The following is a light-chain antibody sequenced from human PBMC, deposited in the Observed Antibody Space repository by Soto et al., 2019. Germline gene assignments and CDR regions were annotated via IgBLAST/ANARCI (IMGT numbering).Light chain of an antibody. V-gene: IGLV2-23*01. J-gene: IGLJ2*01. CDR1: STDVGGYNL. CDR3: CSYSGSNTLV. Sequence: QSALTQPASVSGSPGYSISISCTGTSTDVGGYNLVSWYQQHPGKAPRLMIYEGSERPSGVSNRFSGSNSGSTASLTISGLQAEDEADYYCCSYSGSNTLVFGGGTKLTVL. CDR2: EGS.